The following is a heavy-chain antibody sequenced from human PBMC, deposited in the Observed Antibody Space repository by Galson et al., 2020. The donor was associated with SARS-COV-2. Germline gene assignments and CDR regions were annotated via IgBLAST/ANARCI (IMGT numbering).Heavy chain of an antibody. CDR3: ARQGVNMIVLVTVSGWYFDL. Sequence: SETLSLTCTVSGYSVSTTNYWGWVRQPPGRGLEWIGSVYPSGTTYYNPSLKSRVTISVDTSKNPSSLRLDSVTAADTALYYCARQGVNMIVLVTVSGWYFDLWGRGTLVTVSS. CDR1: GYSVSTTNY. J-gene: IGHJ2*01. CDR2: VYPSGTT. D-gene: IGHD3-22*01. V-gene: IGHV4-38-2*02.